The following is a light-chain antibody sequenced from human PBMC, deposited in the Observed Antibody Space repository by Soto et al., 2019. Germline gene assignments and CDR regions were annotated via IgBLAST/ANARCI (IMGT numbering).Light chain of an antibody. CDR3: QQRSNWALT. CDR2: DAS. Sequence: EIVLTQSPATLSLSPGERATLSCRASQSVSSYLAWYQQKPGQAPRLLIYDASNRATGIPARFSGSWSGTDFTLTISSLEPDDFAVDYCQQRSNWALTFGGGTKVEIK. J-gene: IGKJ4*01. V-gene: IGKV3-11*01. CDR1: QSVSSY.